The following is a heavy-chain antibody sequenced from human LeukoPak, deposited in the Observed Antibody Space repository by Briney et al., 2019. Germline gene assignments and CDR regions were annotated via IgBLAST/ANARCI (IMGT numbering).Heavy chain of an antibody. J-gene: IGHJ3*02. D-gene: IGHD4-17*01. CDR2: IYYSGST. CDR1: GGSISSGGYY. CDR3: ARDSTVSATDI. V-gene: IGHV4-31*03. Sequence: PSETLSLTCTVSGGSISSGGYYWSWIRQHPGKGLEWIGYIYYSGSTYYNPSLKSRVTISVDTSKNQFSLKLSSVTAADTAFHYCARDSTVSATDIWGQGTMVTVSS.